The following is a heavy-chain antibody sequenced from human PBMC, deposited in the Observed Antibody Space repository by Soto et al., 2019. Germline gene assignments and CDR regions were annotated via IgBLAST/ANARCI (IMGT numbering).Heavy chain of an antibody. Sequence: GESLKISCKGSGYRFTTYWIAWVRQMPGKGLEWMGIIYPSDSSTRYSPSFQGQVTISADKSINTAYLQWSSLKASDTALYYCARSYVFKAPLDNWGLGTLVTVSS. CDR1: GYRFTTYW. CDR2: IYPSDSST. CDR3: ARSYVFKAPLDN. J-gene: IGHJ4*02. D-gene: IGHD3-16*01. V-gene: IGHV5-51*01.